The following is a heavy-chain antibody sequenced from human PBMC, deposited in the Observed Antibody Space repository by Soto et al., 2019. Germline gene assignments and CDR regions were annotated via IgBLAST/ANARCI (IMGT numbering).Heavy chain of an antibody. J-gene: IGHJ4*02. V-gene: IGHV3-7*01. CDR1: GFTFSTYL. CDR3: ARYSSAWGL. Sequence: GGSPRLSCAASGFTFSTYLMSWVRQAPGKGLEWVANIKYDGSETYYVDSVKGRFTISRDNAKNSLYLQMNSLRGEDTAVYYCARYSSAWGLWGQGTLVTVSS. CDR2: IKYDGSET. D-gene: IGHD6-19*01.